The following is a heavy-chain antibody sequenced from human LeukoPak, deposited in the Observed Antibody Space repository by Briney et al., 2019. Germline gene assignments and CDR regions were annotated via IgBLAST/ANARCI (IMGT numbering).Heavy chain of an antibody. CDR1: GGTFSSYA. D-gene: IGHD1-26*01. CDR2: IIPIFGTA. Sequence: GASVKVSCKASGGTFSSYAISWVRQAPGQGLEWMGRIIPIFGTANYAQKFQGRVTITTDESTSTAYMELSSLRSEDTAVYYCARGRWELPTQEEHFQHWGQGTLVTVSS. V-gene: IGHV1-69*05. J-gene: IGHJ1*01. CDR3: ARGRWELPTQEEHFQH.